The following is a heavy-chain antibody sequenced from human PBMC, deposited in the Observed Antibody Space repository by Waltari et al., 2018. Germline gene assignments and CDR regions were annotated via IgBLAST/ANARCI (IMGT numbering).Heavy chain of an antibody. V-gene: IGHV4-61*02. J-gene: IGHJ4*02. Sequence: QVQLQESGPGLVKPSQTLSLTCTVSGGSISSGSYYWSWHRQPAGKGLEWIGRIYTSGSTNYNPSLKSRVTISVDTSKNQFSLKLSSVTAADTAVYYCASEGGGYDSSGYYSYYFDYWGQGTLVTVSS. CDR3: ASEGGGYDSSGYYSYYFDY. CDR2: IYTSGST. CDR1: GGSISSGSYY. D-gene: IGHD3-22*01.